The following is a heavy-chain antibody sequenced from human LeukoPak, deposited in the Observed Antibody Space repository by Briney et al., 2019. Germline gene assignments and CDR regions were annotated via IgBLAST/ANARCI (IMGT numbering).Heavy chain of an antibody. CDR3: AREGNSADPLRFSLRPTYFDY. D-gene: IGHD3-3*01. J-gene: IGHJ4*02. CDR2: ISSSSSTI. Sequence: GGSLRLSCAASGFTFSSYSMNWVRQAPGKGLEWVSYISSSSSTIYYADSVKGRFTISRDNAKNSLYLQMNSLRAEDTAVYYCAREGNSADPLRFSLRPTYFDYWGQGTLVTVSS. CDR1: GFTFSSYS. V-gene: IGHV3-48*04.